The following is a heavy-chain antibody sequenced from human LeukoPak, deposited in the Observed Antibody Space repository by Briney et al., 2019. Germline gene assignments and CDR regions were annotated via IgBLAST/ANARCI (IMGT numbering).Heavy chain of an antibody. CDR2: LYSDGNT. CDR3: ARGVEPLAANTLAY. D-gene: IGHD1-14*01. CDR1: GFTVITND. J-gene: IGHJ4*02. Sequence: GGSLRLSCAASGFTVITNDMTWVRQAPGEGLEWVSVLYSDGNTKYADSVQGRFTIYRDNSKNILYLEMNSLSPDDTAVYYCARGVEPLAANTLAYWGQGTLVTVSS. V-gene: IGHV3-53*01.